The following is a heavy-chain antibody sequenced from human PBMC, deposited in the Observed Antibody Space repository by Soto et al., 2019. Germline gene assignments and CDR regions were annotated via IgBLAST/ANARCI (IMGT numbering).Heavy chain of an antibody. CDR1: GGTFSSYA. CDR3: ASGSCSSTSCYKNYYYGMDV. V-gene: IGHV1-69*01. J-gene: IGHJ6*02. D-gene: IGHD2-2*02. Sequence: QVQLVQSGAEGKKPGSSVKVSCKASGGTFSSYAISWVRQAPGQGLEWMGGIIPIFGTANYAQKFQGRVTITADESTSTAYLELSSLRSEDTAVYYCASGSCSSTSCYKNYYYGMDVWGQGTTVTVSS. CDR2: IIPIFGTA.